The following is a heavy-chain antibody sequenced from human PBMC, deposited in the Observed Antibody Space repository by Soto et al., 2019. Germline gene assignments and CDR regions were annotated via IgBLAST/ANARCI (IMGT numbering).Heavy chain of an antibody. CDR2: ISGSGGST. V-gene: IGHV3-23*01. Sequence: EVQLLESGGGLVQPGGSLRLSCAASGFTFNSYAMGWVRHTPGKGLEWVSAISGSGGSTYYADSVKGRFTISRDNSKNTLFLQMNSLRAEYTAVYYCAKMRAAEAVAGTRAFDIWGQGTVVTVSS. D-gene: IGHD6-19*01. CDR1: GFTFNSYA. J-gene: IGHJ3*02. CDR3: AKMRAAEAVAGTRAFDI.